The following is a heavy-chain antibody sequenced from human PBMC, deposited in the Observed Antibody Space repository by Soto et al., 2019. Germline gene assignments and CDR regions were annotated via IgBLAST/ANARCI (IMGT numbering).Heavy chain of an antibody. CDR2: IYYSGST. Sequence: SETLSLTCTVSGGSISSYYWSWIRQPPGKGLEWIGYIYYSGSTNYNPSLKSRVTISVDTSKNQFSLKLSSVTAADTAVYYCARTSPLYYYGSGSPGPFDYWGQGTLVTVSS. CDR1: GGSISSYY. J-gene: IGHJ4*02. V-gene: IGHV4-59*01. D-gene: IGHD3-10*01. CDR3: ARTSPLYYYGSGSPGPFDY.